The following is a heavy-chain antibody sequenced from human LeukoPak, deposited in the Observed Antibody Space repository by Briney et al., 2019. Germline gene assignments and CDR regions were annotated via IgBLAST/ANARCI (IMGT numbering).Heavy chain of an antibody. CDR2: IWHDGSHK. Sequence: PGRSLRLSCAASGFAFNTYAMHWVRQAPGQGLEWVALIWHDGSHKFYSNSVRGQFTISRDNSKNTVSLQMNNLRPEDTAVYYCAREIFGSGSYPDPWGQGTLVTVSS. CDR3: AREIFGSGSYPDP. V-gene: IGHV3-33*01. CDR1: GFAFNTYA. D-gene: IGHD3-10*01. J-gene: IGHJ5*02.